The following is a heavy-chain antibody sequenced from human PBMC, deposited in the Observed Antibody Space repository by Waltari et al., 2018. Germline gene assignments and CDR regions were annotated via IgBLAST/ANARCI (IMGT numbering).Heavy chain of an antibody. J-gene: IGHJ4*02. CDR2: IWYDGTNT. D-gene: IGHD2-15*01. CDR3: ARGVVVAPPDY. CDR1: GFTLSSYG. V-gene: IGHV3-33*01. Sequence: QVHLVESGGGVVQPGRSLRLSCAASGFTLSSYGIHWVRQAPGKGLEWVAVIWYDGTNTYYGDSVKCRFTISRDNSKNTVFLQMNSLRVEDTAVYYCARGVVVAPPDYWGQGTLVTVSS.